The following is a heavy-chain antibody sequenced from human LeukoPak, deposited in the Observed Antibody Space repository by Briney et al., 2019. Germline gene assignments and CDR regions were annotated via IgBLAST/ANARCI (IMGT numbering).Heavy chain of an antibody. V-gene: IGHV4-59*12. Sequence: SETLSLTCTVSGGSISSYYWSWIRQPPGKGLEWIGFIFYSGTTNYNPSLKSRVTISVDTSKNQFSLKLSSVTAADTAVYYCARATFWSGYYDRKRFDPWGQGTLVTVSS. CDR2: IFYSGTT. CDR3: ARATFWSGYYDRKRFDP. CDR1: GGSISSYY. J-gene: IGHJ5*02. D-gene: IGHD3-3*01.